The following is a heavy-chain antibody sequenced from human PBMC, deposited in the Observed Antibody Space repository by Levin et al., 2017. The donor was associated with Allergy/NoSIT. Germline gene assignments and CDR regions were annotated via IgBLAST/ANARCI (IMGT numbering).Heavy chain of an antibody. V-gene: IGHV3-49*03. D-gene: IGHD7-27*01. Sequence: GGSLRLSCTASGFTFADYAMSWFRQAPGKGLEWVGFIRSKAWGTTTEYAASVKGRFTISRDDSSSIDYLQLNSLKTDDTAVYYCSRGALGYYYYGMDGWGQGTTVTVSS. CDR3: SRGALGYYYYGMDG. J-gene: IGHJ6*02. CDR1: GFTFADYA. CDR2: IRSKAWGTTT.